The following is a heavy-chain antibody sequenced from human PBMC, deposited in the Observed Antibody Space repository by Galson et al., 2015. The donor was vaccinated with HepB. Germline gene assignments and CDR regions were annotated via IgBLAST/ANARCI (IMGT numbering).Heavy chain of an antibody. J-gene: IGHJ5*02. CDR2: IKQDGSEK. V-gene: IGHV3-7*03. CDR3: ARSRGGRASIAAAGTDVEYNWFDP. Sequence: SLRLSCAASGFTFSSYWMSWVRQAPGKGLEWVANIKQDGSEKYYVDSVKGRFTISRDNAKNSLYLQMNSLRAEDTAVYYCARSRGGRASIAAAGTDVEYNWFDPWGQGTLVTVSS. D-gene: IGHD6-13*01. CDR1: GFTFSSYW.